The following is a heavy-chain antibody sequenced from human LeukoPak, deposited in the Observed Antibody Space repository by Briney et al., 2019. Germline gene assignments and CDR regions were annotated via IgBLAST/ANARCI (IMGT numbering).Heavy chain of an antibody. CDR2: ISSSSYI. D-gene: IGHD4-23*01. CDR1: GFTFSSYS. J-gene: IGHJ4*02. V-gene: IGHV3-21*01. Sequence: GGSLRLSCAASGFTFSSYSMNWVRQAPGKGLEWVSSISSSSYIYYADSVKGRFTISRDGAKNSLYLQMNSLRAEDTAVYYCARADYGGKAGYWGQGTLVTVSS. CDR3: ARADYGGKAGY.